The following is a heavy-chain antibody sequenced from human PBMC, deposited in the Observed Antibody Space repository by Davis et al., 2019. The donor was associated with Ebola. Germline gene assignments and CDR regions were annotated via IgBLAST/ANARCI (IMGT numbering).Heavy chain of an antibody. Sequence: GESLKISCKGSGYSFTSYWIGWVRQMPGKGLEWMGIIYPGDSDTRYSPSFQGQVTISVDESVNTLYLQWSSLKASDTAMYYCARMGVNTMWSWFDPWGQGTLVTVSA. J-gene: IGHJ5*02. CDR2: IYPGDSDT. CDR3: ARMGVNTMWSWFDP. D-gene: IGHD1-26*01. V-gene: IGHV5-51*01. CDR1: GYSFTSYW.